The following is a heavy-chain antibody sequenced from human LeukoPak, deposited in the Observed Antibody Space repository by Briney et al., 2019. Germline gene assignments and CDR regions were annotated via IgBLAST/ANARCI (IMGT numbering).Heavy chain of an antibody. CDR2: ISSSSSTI. J-gene: IGHJ6*02. V-gene: IGHV3-48*01. CDR3: ARGVPAARLYYYGMDV. CDR1: GFTFSSYS. D-gene: IGHD2-2*01. Sequence: GGSLRLSCAASGFTFSSYSMNWVRQAPGKGLEWVSYISSSSSTIYYADSVKGRFTISRDNAKNSLYLQMNSLRAEDTAVYYCARGVPAARLYYYGMDVWGQGTTVTVSS.